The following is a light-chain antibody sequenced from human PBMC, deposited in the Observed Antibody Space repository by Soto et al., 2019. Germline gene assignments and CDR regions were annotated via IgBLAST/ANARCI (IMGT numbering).Light chain of an antibody. CDR3: MQALQSPIT. Sequence: DIVMPQTPLSLPVTPGEPASISCRSSQSLLHSNGYNYLDWYLQKPGQSPQLLIYLGSNRASGVPDRFSGSGSGTDFTLKISRVEGEDVGVYYCMQALQSPITFGQGTRLEIK. CDR1: QSLLHSNGYNY. J-gene: IGKJ5*01. CDR2: LGS. V-gene: IGKV2-28*01.